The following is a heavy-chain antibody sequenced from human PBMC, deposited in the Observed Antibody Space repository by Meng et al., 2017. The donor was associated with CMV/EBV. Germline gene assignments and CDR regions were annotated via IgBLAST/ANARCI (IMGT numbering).Heavy chain of an antibody. Sequence: QGQLKQGGAGLLKPSEPMPLTCAVYGGSFSGYYWSWIRQPPGKGLEWIGEINHSGSTNYNPSLKSRVTISVDTSKNQFSLKLSSVTAADTAVYYCARGGNWFDPWGQGTLVTVS. CDR2: INHSGST. V-gene: IGHV4-34*01. J-gene: IGHJ5*02. CDR3: ARGGNWFDP. CDR1: GGSFSGYY.